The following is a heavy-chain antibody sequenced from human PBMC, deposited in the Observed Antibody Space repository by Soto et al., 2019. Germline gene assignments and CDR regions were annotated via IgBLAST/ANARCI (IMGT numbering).Heavy chain of an antibody. CDR1: GYIFTTYW. CDR3: ARGPHYDILTGYYDY. CDR2: IYPGDSDT. V-gene: IGHV5-51*01. D-gene: IGHD3-9*01. Sequence: GESLKISCKVAGYIFTTYWIGWVRQMPGKGLEWMGVIYPGDSDTICSPSFQGQVTISADKSISTAYLQWGSLKASDTAMYYCARGPHYDILTGYYDYWGQGTLVTVSS. J-gene: IGHJ4*02.